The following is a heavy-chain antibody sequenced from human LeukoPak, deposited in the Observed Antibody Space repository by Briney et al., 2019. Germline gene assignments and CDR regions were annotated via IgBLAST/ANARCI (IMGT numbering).Heavy chain of an antibody. Sequence: GGSLRLSCAVSGFTFKLYWMHWVRQAPGKGLEWVAVISYDGSNKYYADSVKGRFTISRDNSKNSLYLQMNSLRAEDTAVYYCATESGTYSGTCFDYWGQGTLVTVSS. J-gene: IGHJ4*02. D-gene: IGHD1-26*01. V-gene: IGHV3-30-3*01. CDR1: GFTFKLYW. CDR3: ATESGTYSGTCFDY. CDR2: ISYDGSNK.